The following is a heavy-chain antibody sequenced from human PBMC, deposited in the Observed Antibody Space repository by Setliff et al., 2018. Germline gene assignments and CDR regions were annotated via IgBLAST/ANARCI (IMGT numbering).Heavy chain of an antibody. J-gene: IGHJ6*03. CDR3: ARALLWFGEGMDV. CDR2: MYNSGNT. Sequence: SETLSLTCAVYGGSFSDSYWSWIRQPPGKGLEWVGYMYNSGNTNYNPSLRRRVAISVDKSKNQFSLKLSSVTAADTAVYYCARALLWFGEGMDVWGKGTTVTVSS. V-gene: IGHV4-59*01. CDR1: GGSFSDSY. D-gene: IGHD3-10*01.